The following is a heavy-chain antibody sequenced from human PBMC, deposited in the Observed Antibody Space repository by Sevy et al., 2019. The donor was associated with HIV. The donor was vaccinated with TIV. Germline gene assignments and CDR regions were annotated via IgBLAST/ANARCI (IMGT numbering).Heavy chain of an antibody. CDR1: GFTFSSYS. V-gene: IGHV3-21*01. CDR3: ARESPIAVAGMGYYYMDV. D-gene: IGHD6-19*01. CDR2: ISSSSSYI. Sequence: GGSLRLSCAASGFTFSSYSMNWVRQAPGKGLEWVSSISSSSSYIYYADSGKGRFTISRDNAKNSLYLQMNSLRAEDTAVYYCARESPIAVAGMGYYYMDVWGKGTTVTVSS. J-gene: IGHJ6*03.